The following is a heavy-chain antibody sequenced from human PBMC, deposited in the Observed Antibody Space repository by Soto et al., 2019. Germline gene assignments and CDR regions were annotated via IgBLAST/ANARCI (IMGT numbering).Heavy chain of an antibody. Sequence: QVQLVQSGAEVKKPGSSVKVSCKASGGTFSSYAISWVRQAPGQGLEWMGGIIPIFGTANYAQKFQGRVTISADESTSTAYMELSSLRSEDTAVYYCARDGYCSGGSCTNWFDPWCQGSLVTVSS. J-gene: IGHJ5*02. CDR3: ARDGYCSGGSCTNWFDP. CDR1: GGTFSSYA. V-gene: IGHV1-69*01. CDR2: IIPIFGTA. D-gene: IGHD2-15*01.